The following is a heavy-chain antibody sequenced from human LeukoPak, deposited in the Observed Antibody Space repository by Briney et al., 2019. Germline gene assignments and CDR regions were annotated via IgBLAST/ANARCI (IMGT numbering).Heavy chain of an antibody. J-gene: IGHJ4*02. V-gene: IGHV3-48*03. D-gene: IGHD1-26*01. CDR2: ISISGSTI. CDR3: ARVGARFDY. Sequence: GGSLRLSCAASGFTFSSYEMNWVRHAQGRGRGWVSYISISGSTISYADSVKGRFTISRDNAKNSLYLQTNSVRAEDTAVNYCARVGARFDYWGQGTLVTVSS. CDR1: GFTFSSYE.